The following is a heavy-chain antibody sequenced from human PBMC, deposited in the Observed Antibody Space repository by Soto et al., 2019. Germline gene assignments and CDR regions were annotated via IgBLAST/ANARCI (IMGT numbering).Heavy chain of an antibody. J-gene: IGHJ4*01. D-gene: IGHD3-22*01. CDR1: GYTFTSYD. Sequence: QVQLVQSGAEVKKPGASVKVSCKASGYTFTSYDINWVRQATGQGLEWMGWMNPNSGNTGYAQESQGRVTMTSNTSVSKAYMELGSLRSEESAVYYPARERAVVGFYYFGHGTLVTVSS. CDR3: ARERAVVGFYY. V-gene: IGHV1-8*01. CDR2: MNPNSGNT.